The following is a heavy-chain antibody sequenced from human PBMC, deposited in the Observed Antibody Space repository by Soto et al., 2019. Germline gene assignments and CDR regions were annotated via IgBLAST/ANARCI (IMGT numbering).Heavy chain of an antibody. Sequence: QVQLQESGPGLVKPSETLSLTCTVSGGSISSYYWSWIRQPPGKGLEWIGYIYYSGITDYNPSLMRRVTISVDTSKSQFSLKLSSVTAADTAVYYCARGGGVYYFDYLGQGTLVTVSS. CDR3: ARGGGVYYFDY. CDR1: GGSISSYY. J-gene: IGHJ4*02. V-gene: IGHV4-59*01. CDR2: IYYSGIT. D-gene: IGHD2-8*02.